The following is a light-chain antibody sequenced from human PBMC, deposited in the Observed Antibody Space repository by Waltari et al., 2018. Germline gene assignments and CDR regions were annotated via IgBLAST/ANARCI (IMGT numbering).Light chain of an antibody. V-gene: IGKV1-39*01. CDR2: TAS. CDR3: QESYSFTRT. Sequence: DIQMTQSPSSLSASVGDRVTITCRASQSISSYLDWYQQKPGRAPKLLISTASSLQSGVPSRFSGSGSGTDFTLTISSLHPEDFATYYCQESYSFTRTFGQGTKVEIK. J-gene: IGKJ1*01. CDR1: QSISSY.